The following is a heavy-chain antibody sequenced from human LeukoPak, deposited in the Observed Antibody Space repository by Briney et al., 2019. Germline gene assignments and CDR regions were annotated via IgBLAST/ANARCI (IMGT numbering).Heavy chain of an antibody. Sequence: GGSLRLSCAASGFIVTGNYMSWVRQAPGQGLEWVSVVYSDGRTSYPDSVKGRFTISRDNSRNTLYLQMTSLRAEDSAVYYCARDRRSGTAGVVPFDYWDQGTLVTVSS. J-gene: IGHJ4*02. CDR3: ARDRRSGTAGVVPFDY. CDR1: GFIVTGNY. D-gene: IGHD1-1*01. CDR2: VYSDGRT. V-gene: IGHV3-66*01.